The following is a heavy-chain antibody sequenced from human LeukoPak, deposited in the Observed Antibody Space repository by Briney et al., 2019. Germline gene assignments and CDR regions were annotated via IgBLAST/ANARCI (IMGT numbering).Heavy chain of an antibody. CDR3: ARDAPIAVAGTSGSASFDY. CDR1: GFTFTSHS. V-gene: IGHV3-48*04. J-gene: IGHJ4*02. CDR2: ISSSGSTI. D-gene: IGHD6-19*01. Sequence: PGGSLRLSCVASGFTFTSHSMNWVRQAPGKGLEWVSYISSSGSTIYYADSVKGRFTISRDNAKNSLYLQMNSLRAEDTAVYYCARDAPIAVAGTSGSASFDYWGQGTLVTVSS.